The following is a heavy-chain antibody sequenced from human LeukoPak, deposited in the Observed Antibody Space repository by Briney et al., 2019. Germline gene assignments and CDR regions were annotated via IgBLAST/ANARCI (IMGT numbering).Heavy chain of an antibody. V-gene: IGHV1-46*01. CDR1: GYTFTSYY. J-gene: IGHJ6*03. CDR2: INPSGGST. D-gene: IGHD3-10*01. Sequence: ASVKVSCKASGYTFTSYYMHWVRQAPGQGLEWMGIINPSGGSTSYAQKFQGRVTMTRDMSTSTVYMELSSLRSEDTAVYYCAKGTRGVRGLYYYYYYYMDVWGKGTTVTISS. CDR3: AKGTRGVRGLYYYYYYYMDV.